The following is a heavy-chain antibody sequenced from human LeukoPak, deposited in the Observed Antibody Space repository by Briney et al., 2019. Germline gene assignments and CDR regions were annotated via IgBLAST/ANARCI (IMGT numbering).Heavy chain of an antibody. Sequence: SVKVSCKASGGTFSSYAISWVRQAPGQGLEWMGRIIPILGKANYAQKFQGRVTITADKSTSTAYMELSSLRSEDTAAYYCASAYLGYCSGGSCYSASNGMDVWGQGTTVTVSS. CDR1: GGTFSSYA. J-gene: IGHJ6*02. D-gene: IGHD2-15*01. V-gene: IGHV1-69*04. CDR2: IIPILGKA. CDR3: ASAYLGYCSGGSCYSASNGMDV.